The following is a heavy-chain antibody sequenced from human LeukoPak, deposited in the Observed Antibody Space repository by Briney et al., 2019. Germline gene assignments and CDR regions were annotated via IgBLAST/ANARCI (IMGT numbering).Heavy chain of an antibody. Sequence: SQTLSLTCTVSGGSISSGSYYWSWIRQPAGKGLEWIGRIYTSGSTNYNPSLKSRVTISVDTSKNQFSLKLSSVTAADTAVYYCARDRVLLWFGLDYWAREPWSPSPQ. J-gene: IGHJ4*02. CDR2: IYTSGST. V-gene: IGHV4-61*02. D-gene: IGHD3-10*01. CDR1: GGSISSGSYY. CDR3: ARDRVLLWFGLDY.